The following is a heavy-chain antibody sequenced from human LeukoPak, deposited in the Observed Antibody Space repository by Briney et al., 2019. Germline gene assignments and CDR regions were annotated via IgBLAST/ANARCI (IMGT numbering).Heavy chain of an antibody. D-gene: IGHD2-21*01. CDR3: ARHAHTYCVPDY. Sequence: PSETLSLTCTVSGGSISSSSYYWGWIRQPPGKGLEWIGSIYYSGSTYYNPSLKSRVTISVDTSKNQFSLKLSSVTAADTAVYYSARHAHTYCVPDYWGQGTLVTVSS. V-gene: IGHV4-39*01. J-gene: IGHJ4*02. CDR2: IYYSGST. CDR1: GGSISSSSYY.